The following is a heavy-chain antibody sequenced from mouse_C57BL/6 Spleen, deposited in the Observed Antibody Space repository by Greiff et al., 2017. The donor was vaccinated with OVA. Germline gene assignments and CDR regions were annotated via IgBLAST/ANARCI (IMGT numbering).Heavy chain of an antibody. V-gene: IGHV1-82*01. J-gene: IGHJ4*01. CDR2: IYPGDGDT. CDR1: GYAFSSSW. CDR3: ARSAIYYDYDDYAMDY. D-gene: IGHD2-4*01. Sequence: QVQLQQSGPELVKPGASVKISCKASGYAFSSSWMNWVKQRPGKGLEWIGRIYPGDGDTNYNGKFKGKATLTADKSSSTAYMQLSSLTSEDSAVYFCARSAIYYDYDDYAMDYWGQGTSVTVSS.